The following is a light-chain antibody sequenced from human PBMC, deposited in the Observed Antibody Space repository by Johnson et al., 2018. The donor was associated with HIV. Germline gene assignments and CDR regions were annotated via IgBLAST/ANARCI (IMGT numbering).Light chain of an antibody. Sequence: QSVLTQPPSVSAAPGHKVTISCSGSSSNIGNNYVSWYQQLPGTAPKLLIYDNTKRPSGIPDRFSGSKSGTSATLGITGLQTGDEADYYCGRWDDSLSTYVCGTGTKVTVL. CDR2: DNT. CDR3: GRWDDSLSTYV. J-gene: IGLJ1*01. CDR1: SSNIGNNY. V-gene: IGLV1-51*01.